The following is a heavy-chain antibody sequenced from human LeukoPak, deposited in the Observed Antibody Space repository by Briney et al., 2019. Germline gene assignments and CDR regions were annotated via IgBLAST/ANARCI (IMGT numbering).Heavy chain of an antibody. CDR3: ARDQMLGIAVAGTSFDY. V-gene: IGHV3-30-3*01. CDR1: GFTFSSYA. CDR2: ISYDGSNK. J-gene: IGHJ4*02. Sequence: GSLRLSCAASGFTFSSYAMHWVRQAPGKGLEWVAVISYDGSNKYYADSVKGRFTISRDNSKNTLYLQMNSLRAEDTAVYYCARDQMLGIAVAGTSFDYWGQGTLVTVSS. D-gene: IGHD6-19*01.